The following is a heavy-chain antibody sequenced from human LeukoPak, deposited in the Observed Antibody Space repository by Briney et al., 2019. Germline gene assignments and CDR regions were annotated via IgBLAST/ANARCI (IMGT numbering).Heavy chain of an antibody. CDR2: INWNGAST. Sequence: PGGSLRLSCAASGFTFSDYYMSWIRQAPGKGLEWVSGINWNGASTIYADTVQGRFTISRDNAKNSLFLQMGSLRAEDTALYFCARGGYSYGYAGVSPHYMAFWGKGTTVTVSS. CDR1: GFTFSDYY. J-gene: IGHJ6*03. CDR3: ARGGYSYGYAGVSPHYMAF. D-gene: IGHD5-18*01. V-gene: IGHV3-20*04.